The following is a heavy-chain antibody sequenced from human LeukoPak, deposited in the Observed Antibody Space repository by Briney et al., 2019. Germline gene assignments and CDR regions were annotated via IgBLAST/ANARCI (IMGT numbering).Heavy chain of an antibody. V-gene: IGHV4-34*01. Sequence: SETLSLTCAVYGGSFSGYYWSWIRQPPGKGLEWIGEINHSGSTNYNPSLKSRVSISVDSSKNQFSLKVSSVTAADTAVYYCARGIADPYSFDSWGQGTLVTVSS. CDR3: ARGIADPYSFDS. D-gene: IGHD6-13*01. CDR1: GGSFSGYY. J-gene: IGHJ4*02. CDR2: INHSGST.